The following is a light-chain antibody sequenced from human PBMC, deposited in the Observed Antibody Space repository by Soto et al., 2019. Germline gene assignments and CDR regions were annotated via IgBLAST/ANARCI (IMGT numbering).Light chain of an antibody. CDR3: CSYTDSTTFV. V-gene: IGLV2-23*02. J-gene: IGLJ2*01. Sequence: QSALTQPASVSGSPGQSITLSCTGTSSDVGSYNRVSWYQQLPGKAPKLMIYEVTKRPSEISNRFSGSKSSNTASLTISGLRAEDEADYYCCSYTDSTTFVFGGGTKLTVL. CDR1: SSDVGSYNR. CDR2: EVT.